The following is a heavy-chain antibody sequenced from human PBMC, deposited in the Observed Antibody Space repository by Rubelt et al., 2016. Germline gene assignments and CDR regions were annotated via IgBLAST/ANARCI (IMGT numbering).Heavy chain of an antibody. Sequence: QPGGSLRLSCAASGFTFSSYAMSWVRQAPGKGLEWVSVISGSGGSTYYADSVKGRFTISRDNAKNTLHLQMNSLRAEDTAVYYCAREIAADYYFDYWGQGTLVTVSS. CDR3: AREIAADYYFDY. CDR1: GFTFSSYA. V-gene: IGHV3-23*01. CDR2: ISGSGGST. D-gene: IGHD6-13*01. J-gene: IGHJ4*02.